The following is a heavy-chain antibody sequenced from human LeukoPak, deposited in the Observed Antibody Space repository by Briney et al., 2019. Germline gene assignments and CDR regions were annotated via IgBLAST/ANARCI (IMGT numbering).Heavy chain of an antibody. D-gene: IGHD3-22*01. CDR3: ARGGGYDSSGYKNWFDP. J-gene: IGHJ5*02. CDR2: IYYSGST. CDR1: GGSISSYY. Sequence: SETLSLTCTVSGGSISSYYWSWIRQPPGKGLEWIGYIYYSGSTNYNPSLKSRVTISVDTSKNQFSPKLSSVTAADTAVYYCARGGGYDSSGYKNWFDPWGQGTLVTVSS. V-gene: IGHV4-59*01.